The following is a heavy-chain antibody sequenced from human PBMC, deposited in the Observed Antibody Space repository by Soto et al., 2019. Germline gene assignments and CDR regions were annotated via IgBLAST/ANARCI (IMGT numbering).Heavy chain of an antibody. J-gene: IGHJ6*02. V-gene: IGHV6-1*01. D-gene: IGHD2-15*01. CDR1: GDTVASNSAS. CDR2: TYYRSKWYN. CDR3: VRARHRVSGSGSYRLAI. Sequence: PSQTLSLTCAISGDTVASNSASWNWIRQSPSRGLEWLGRTYYRSKWYNDYAESVKSRMTIEPETSKNRLCLQMNSVIREETAGYSCVRARHRVSGSGSYRLAISGQGTTVTVSS.